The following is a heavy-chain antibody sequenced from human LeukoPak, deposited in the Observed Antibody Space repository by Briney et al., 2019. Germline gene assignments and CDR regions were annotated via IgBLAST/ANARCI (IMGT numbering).Heavy chain of an antibody. V-gene: IGHV3-9*01. CDR3: ATESRVNGAFDI. CDR2: ISWNSGSI. Sequence: PGGSLRLSCAASGFTFYDYAMHWVRQAPGKGLEWVSGISWNSGSIGYADSVKGRFTISRDNAKNSLYLQMNSLRAEDTALYYCATESRVNGAFDIWGQGAMVTVSS. J-gene: IGHJ3*02. D-gene: IGHD2-8*02. CDR1: GFTFYDYA.